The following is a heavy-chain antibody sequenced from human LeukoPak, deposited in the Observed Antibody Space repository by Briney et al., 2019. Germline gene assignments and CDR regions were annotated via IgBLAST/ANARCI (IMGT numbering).Heavy chain of an antibody. Sequence: PGGSLRLSCAVSGIPVSGYYMGWVRQAPGRGLEWVSVIYSGGDTSYADSVKVRFTVSRDNANNTVDLHMNGLRPEDTAFYYCARGFFNFEDWGRGTLVTVSS. CDR1: GIPVSGYY. J-gene: IGHJ4*02. CDR3: ARGFFNFED. CDR2: IYSGGDT. V-gene: IGHV3-66*02. D-gene: IGHD3-3*01.